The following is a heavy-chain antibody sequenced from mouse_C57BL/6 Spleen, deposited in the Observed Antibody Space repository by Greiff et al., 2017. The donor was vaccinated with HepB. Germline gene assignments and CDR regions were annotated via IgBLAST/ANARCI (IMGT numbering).Heavy chain of an antibody. CDR2: IYPGSGST. CDR3: ATAYGSSYGWFAY. V-gene: IGHV1-55*01. J-gene: IGHJ3*01. CDR1: GYTFTSYW. Sequence: VQLQQPGAELVKPGASVKMSCKASGYTFTSYWITWVKQRPGQGLEWIGDIYPGSGSTNYNEKFKSKATLTVDTSSSTAYMQLSSLTSEDSAVYYCATAYGSSYGWFAYWGQGTLVTVSA. D-gene: IGHD1-1*01.